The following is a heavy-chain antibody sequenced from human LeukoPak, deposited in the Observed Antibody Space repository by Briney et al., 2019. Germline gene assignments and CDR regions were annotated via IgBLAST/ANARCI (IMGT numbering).Heavy chain of an antibody. CDR1: GFTFSSYS. CDR2: ISSSSSYI. J-gene: IGHJ4*02. Sequence: GGSLRLSCAASGFTFSSYSMNWVRQAPGKGLEWVSSISSSSSYIYYADSVKGRFTISRDNVKNSLYLQMNSLRAEDTAVYYCARDDPSPGYSSGWPYFDYWGQGTLVTVSS. D-gene: IGHD6-19*01. V-gene: IGHV3-21*01. CDR3: ARDDPSPGYSSGWPYFDY.